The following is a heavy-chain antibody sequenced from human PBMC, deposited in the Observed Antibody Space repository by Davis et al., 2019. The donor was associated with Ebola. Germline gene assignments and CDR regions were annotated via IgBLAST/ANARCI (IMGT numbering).Heavy chain of an antibody. J-gene: IGHJ4*02. CDR2: INPNSGGT. D-gene: IGHD2-8*02. V-gene: IGHV1-2*02. CDR1: GYTFTNYY. Sequence: ASVKVSCKASGYTFTNYYIHWVRQAPGQGLEWMGWINPNSGGTNYALKFEGRVTMTRDTSISTAYMELSSLRSDDTAVYYCASLGGTGDNDFDYWGQGTLVTVSS. CDR3: ASLGGTGDNDFDY.